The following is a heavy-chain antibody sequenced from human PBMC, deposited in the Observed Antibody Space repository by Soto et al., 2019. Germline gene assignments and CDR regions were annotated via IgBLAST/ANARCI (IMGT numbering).Heavy chain of an antibody. CDR1: GFTFSNFA. V-gene: IGHV3-23*01. CDR3: AKESSASRVSYYYAMDV. CDR2: ISASGAST. Sequence: EGQLLESGGGLVQPGGSLRVSCAASGFTFSNFAMNWVRQAPGKGLEWVSGISASGASTTYADSVKGRFTISRDNSKNTLYLQMNSLRAEDMGVYYCAKESSASRVSYYYAMDVWGQGTTVTVSS. J-gene: IGHJ6*02. D-gene: IGHD3-10*01.